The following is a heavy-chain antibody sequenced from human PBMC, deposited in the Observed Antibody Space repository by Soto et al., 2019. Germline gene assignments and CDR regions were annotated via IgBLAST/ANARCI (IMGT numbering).Heavy chain of an antibody. CDR2: ISWDGGST. Sequence: GGSLRLSGAASGFTFDDYTMHWVRQAPGKGLEWVSLISWDGGSTYYADSVKGRFTISKDNSKNSLYLQMNSLRTEDTALYYCAKDSHVEGYYYYGMDVWGQGTTVTVSS. D-gene: IGHD3-3*01. CDR1: GFTFDDYT. V-gene: IGHV3-43*01. J-gene: IGHJ6*02. CDR3: AKDSHVEGYYYYGMDV.